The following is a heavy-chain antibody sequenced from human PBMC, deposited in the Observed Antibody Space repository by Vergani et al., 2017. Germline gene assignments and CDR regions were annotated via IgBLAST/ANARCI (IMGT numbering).Heavy chain of an antibody. CDR2: IDPSDSYT. J-gene: IGHJ5*02. D-gene: IGHD3-22*01. CDR3: ARVGWSYYDSSGYYYAPGGRFDP. V-gene: IGHV5-10-1*03. Sequence: EVQLVQSGAEVKKPGESLRISCKGSGYSFTSYWISWVRQMPGKGLEWMGRIDPSDSYTNYSPSFQGHVTISADKSISTAYLQWSSLKASDTAMYYCARVGWSYYDSSGYYYAPGGRFDPWGQGTLVTVSS. CDR1: GYSFTSYW.